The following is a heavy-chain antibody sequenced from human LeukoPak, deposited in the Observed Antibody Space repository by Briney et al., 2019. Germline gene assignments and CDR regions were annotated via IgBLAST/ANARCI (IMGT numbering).Heavy chain of an antibody. CDR3: ARAPYSYDSSGAFDY. J-gene: IGHJ4*02. CDR1: GFTFSSYE. Sequence: PGGSLRLSCAASGFTFSSYEMNWVRQAPGKGLEWVSYISSSGSTIYYADSVKGRFTISRDNAKNSLYLQMNSLRAEDTAVYYCARAPYSYDSSGAFDYWGQGTLVTVSS. V-gene: IGHV3-48*03. D-gene: IGHD3-22*01. CDR2: ISSSGSTI.